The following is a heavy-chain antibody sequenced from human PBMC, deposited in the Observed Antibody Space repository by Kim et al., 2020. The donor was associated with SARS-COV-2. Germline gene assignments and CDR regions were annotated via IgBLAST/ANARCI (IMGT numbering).Heavy chain of an antibody. CDR2: ISSSSSYI. J-gene: IGHJ4*02. CDR1: GFTFSSYS. CDR3: ASWGGSGSADY. D-gene: IGHD3-10*01. Sequence: GGSLRLSCAASGFTFSSYSMNWVRQAPGKGLEWVSSISSSSSYIYYADSVKGRFTISRDNAKNSLYLQMNSLRAEDTAVYYCASWGGSGSADYWGQGTLVTVSS. V-gene: IGHV3-21*01.